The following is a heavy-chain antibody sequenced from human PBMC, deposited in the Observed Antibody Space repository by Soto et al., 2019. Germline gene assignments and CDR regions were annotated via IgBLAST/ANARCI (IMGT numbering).Heavy chain of an antibody. J-gene: IGHJ4*02. V-gene: IGHV3-23*01. CDR2: ISGSGGST. Sequence: PGGSLRLSCAASGFTFSSYAMSWVRQAPGKGLEWVSAISGSGGSTYYADSVKGRFTISRDNSKNTLYLQMNSLRAEDTAVYYCAKDRLNYYEWYYFDYWGQGTLVTVSS. D-gene: IGHD3-22*01. CDR1: GFTFSSYA. CDR3: AKDRLNYYEWYYFDY.